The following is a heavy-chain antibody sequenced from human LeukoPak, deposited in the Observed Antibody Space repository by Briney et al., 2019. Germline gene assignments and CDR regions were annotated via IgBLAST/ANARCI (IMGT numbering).Heavy chain of an antibody. J-gene: IGHJ4*02. D-gene: IGHD3-22*01. CDR2: IYYSGST. Sequence: SETLSLTCTVSGGSISSYYWSWIRQPPGKGLEWIGYIYYSGSTNYNPSLKSRVTILVDTSKNQFSLKLSSVTAADTAVYYCARADDSSGYYYYDFDYWGQGTLVTVSS. CDR1: GGSISSYY. V-gene: IGHV4-59*01. CDR3: ARADDSSGYYYYDFDY.